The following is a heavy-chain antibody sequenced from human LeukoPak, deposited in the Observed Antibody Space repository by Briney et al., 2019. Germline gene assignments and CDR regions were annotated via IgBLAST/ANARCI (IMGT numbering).Heavy chain of an antibody. D-gene: IGHD6-13*01. CDR3: AGQQLANWFDP. CDR2: IKQDGSEK. V-gene: IGHV3-7*01. J-gene: IGHJ5*02. Sequence: PGGSLRLSCAASGFTFSSYWMSWVRQAPGKGLEWVANIKQDGSEKYYVDSVKGRFTTSRDNAKNSLYLQMNSLRAEDTAVYYCAGQQLANWFDPWGQGTLVTVSS. CDR1: GFTFSSYW.